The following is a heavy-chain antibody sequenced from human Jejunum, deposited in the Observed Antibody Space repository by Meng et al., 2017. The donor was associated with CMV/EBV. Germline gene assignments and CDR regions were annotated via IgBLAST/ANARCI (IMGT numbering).Heavy chain of an antibody. CDR1: GFTVSDHY. Sequence: SGFTVSDHYMDGVRQAPGEGLEWVGRIRNKANNYITEYAASAKGRFIISRDDSENSLYLHMSSLETYDTAVYYCARAAYGHGLDNWGQGTLVTVSS. J-gene: IGHJ4*02. V-gene: IGHV3-72*01. CDR2: IRNKANNYIT. CDR3: ARAAYGHGLDN. D-gene: IGHD4-17*01.